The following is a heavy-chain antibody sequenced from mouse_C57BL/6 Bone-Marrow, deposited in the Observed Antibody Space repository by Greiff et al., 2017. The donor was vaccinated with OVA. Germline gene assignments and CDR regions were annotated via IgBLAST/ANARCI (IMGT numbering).Heavy chain of an antibody. Sequence: LQQSGAELVRPGASVKVSCKASGYTFTSYNMHWVKQTPRQGLEWIGAIYPGNGDTSYNQKFQGKATLTVDKSSSTAYMQLSSLTSEDSAVYFCARSGVYDGYLGFAYWGQGTLVTVSA. D-gene: IGHD2-3*01. V-gene: IGHV1-12*01. CDR1: GYTFTSYN. CDR2: IYPGNGDT. CDR3: ARSGVYDGYLGFAY. J-gene: IGHJ3*01.